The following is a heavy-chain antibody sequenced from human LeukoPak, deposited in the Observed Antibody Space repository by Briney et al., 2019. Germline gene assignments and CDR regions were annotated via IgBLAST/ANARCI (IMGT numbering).Heavy chain of an antibody. CDR3: ARDAVDTANAV. V-gene: IGHV3-74*01. Sequence: GGSLRLSCAASKFTFCTYSMNWVRQAPGKGLVWVSHINSDGSITSYADSVKGRFTISRDNAKNTLYLQMNSLRAEDTAVYYCARDAVDTANAVWGQGTTVTVSS. CDR1: KFTFCTYS. J-gene: IGHJ6*02. D-gene: IGHD5-18*01. CDR2: INSDGSIT.